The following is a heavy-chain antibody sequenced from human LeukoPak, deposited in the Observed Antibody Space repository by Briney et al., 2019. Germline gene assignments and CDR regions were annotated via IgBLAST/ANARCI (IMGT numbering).Heavy chain of an antibody. CDR3: ARERIYYYDSSGYYYEYDAFDI. D-gene: IGHD3-22*01. CDR1: GYTFTSYG. Sequence: ASVKVSCKASGYTFTSYGIIWVRQAPGQGLEWMGWINPNSGGTNYAQKFQGRVTMTRDTSINTAYMELSGLRSDDTAVYYCARERIYYYDSSGYYYEYDAFDIWGQGTMVTVSS. V-gene: IGHV1-2*02. CDR2: INPNSGGT. J-gene: IGHJ3*02.